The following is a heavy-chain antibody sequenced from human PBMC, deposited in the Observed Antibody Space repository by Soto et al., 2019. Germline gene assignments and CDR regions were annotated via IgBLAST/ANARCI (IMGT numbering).Heavy chain of an antibody. Sequence: QITLKESGPLLVKPTQTLTLTCTFSGFSFTTAGVGVGWIRQPPGKALEWLALIYWDDDERYNSSLRTRLTITTDTSKNQVVLTMTNMAPVDTGTFDCAYRLATTYHGAFESWGQGILVAVTS. CDR2: IYWDDDE. J-gene: IGHJ4*02. D-gene: IGHD2-2*01. V-gene: IGHV2-5*02. CDR3: AYRLATTYHGAFES. CDR1: GFSFTTAGVG.